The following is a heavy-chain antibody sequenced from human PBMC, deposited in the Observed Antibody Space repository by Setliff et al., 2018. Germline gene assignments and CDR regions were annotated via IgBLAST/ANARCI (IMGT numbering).Heavy chain of an antibody. Sequence: SVKVSCKASGGTFSSYAISWVRQAPGQGLEWMGGIIPIFGTANYAQKFQGRVTMTRDTSIGTAYTELSSLRSEDTATYYCARAEVAAAGTPFDYWGQGTLVTVSS. CDR1: GGTFSSYA. CDR2: IIPIFGTA. CDR3: ARAEVAAAGTPFDY. D-gene: IGHD6-13*01. J-gene: IGHJ4*02. V-gene: IGHV1-69*05.